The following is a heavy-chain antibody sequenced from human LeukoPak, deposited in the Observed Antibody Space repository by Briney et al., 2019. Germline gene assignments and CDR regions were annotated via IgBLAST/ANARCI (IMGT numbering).Heavy chain of an antibody. CDR2: VNLQGST. J-gene: IGHJ4*02. CDR1: GGSISRRSYY. CDR3: AREGGPYRPLDY. Sequence: PSETLSLTCTVSGGSISRRSYYWGWIRQPPGKGLEWIGEVNLQGSTNYNPSLMRRVAISVDTSANHVSLQLTSVTAADTAVYYCAREGGPYRPLDYSGQGTLVTVSS. V-gene: IGHV4-39*07.